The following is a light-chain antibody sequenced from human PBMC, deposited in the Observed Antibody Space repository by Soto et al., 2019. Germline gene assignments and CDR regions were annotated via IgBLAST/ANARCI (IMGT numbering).Light chain of an antibody. CDR1: SSDVGGYNY. V-gene: IGLV2-14*03. Sequence: QSALTQPASVSGSPGQSITISCTGTSSDVGGYNYVSWYQQHPDKAPKLMIYDVSYRPSGVSNRFSGSKSGNTASLTISGLQAEDEADYYCSSYTNSNARVFGTGTKLTVL. CDR3: SSYTNSNARV. J-gene: IGLJ1*01. CDR2: DVS.